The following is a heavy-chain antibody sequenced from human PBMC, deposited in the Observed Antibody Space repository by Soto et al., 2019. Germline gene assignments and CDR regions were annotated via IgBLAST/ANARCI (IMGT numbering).Heavy chain of an antibody. D-gene: IGHD2-21*01. J-gene: IGHJ4*02. CDR1: GYTFTSYA. V-gene: IGHV1-3*01. Sequence: ASVKVSCKASGYTFTSYAMHWVRQAPGQRLEWMGWINAGNSDTKYSQKFQGRVTITSDTSASTAYMELSSLRAEDTAVYYCARDLWWSLHWGQGTLVTVSS. CDR2: INAGNSDT. CDR3: ARDLWWSLH.